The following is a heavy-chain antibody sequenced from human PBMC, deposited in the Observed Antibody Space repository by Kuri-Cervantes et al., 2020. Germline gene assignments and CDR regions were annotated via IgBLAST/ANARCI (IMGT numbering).Heavy chain of an antibody. D-gene: IGHD2-2*01. CDR1: GFTFSSYG. CDR2: IWYDGSNK. V-gene: IGHV3-33*01. J-gene: IGHJ4*02. Sequence: GESLKISCAASGFTFSSYGMHWVRQAPGKGLEWVAVIWYDGSNKYYADSVKGRFTISRDNSKNTLYLQMNSLRAEDTAVYYCARAVHQLLIDYWGQGTLVTVSS. CDR3: ARAVHQLLIDY.